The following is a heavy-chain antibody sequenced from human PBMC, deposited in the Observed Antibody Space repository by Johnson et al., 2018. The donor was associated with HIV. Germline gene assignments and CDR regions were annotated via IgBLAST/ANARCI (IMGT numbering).Heavy chain of an antibody. CDR2: IKSKTDGGTT. V-gene: IGHV3-15*01. Sequence: VQLVESGGGLVKPGGSLRLSCRASGFPFSNAWMSWVRQAPGKGLEWVGRIKSKTDGGTTDYAAPVKGRFTISRDDSKNTLYLQMNSLKTEDTAVYYCTTDPPGMSSTSERDAFDIWGQGTMVTVSS. CDR1: GFPFSNAW. J-gene: IGHJ3*02. D-gene: IGHD2-2*01. CDR3: TTDPPGMSSTSERDAFDI.